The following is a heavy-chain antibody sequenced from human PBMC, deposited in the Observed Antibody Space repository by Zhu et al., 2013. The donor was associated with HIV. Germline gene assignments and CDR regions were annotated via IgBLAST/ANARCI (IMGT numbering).Heavy chain of an antibody. Sequence: QVQLVQSGAEVKKPGASVKVSCKASGYTFTSYDINWVRQATGQGLEWMGWMNPNSGNTGYAQKFQGRVTMTRNTSISTAYMELSSLRSEDTAVYYCARGEPTWVYYYYYGMDVWGQGTTVTVSS. CDR1: GYTFTSYD. D-gene: IGHD1-26*01. J-gene: IGHJ6*02. CDR3: ARGEPTWVYYYYYGMDV. CDR2: MNPNSGNT. V-gene: IGHV1-8*01.